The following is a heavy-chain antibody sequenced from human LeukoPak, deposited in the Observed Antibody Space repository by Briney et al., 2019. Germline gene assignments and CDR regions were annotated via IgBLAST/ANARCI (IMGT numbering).Heavy chain of an antibody. Sequence: GKSLRLSCAASGFTFTTYYMSWVRQAPGKGLEWVANTNQDGRTKYYVDSVKGRFTISRDNAINSVFLQMNSLRAEDTAVYYCARENWANDYWGQGTLVTVSS. CDR3: ARENWANDY. CDR2: TNQDGRTK. D-gene: IGHD7-27*01. V-gene: IGHV3-7*01. J-gene: IGHJ4*02. CDR1: GFTFTTYY.